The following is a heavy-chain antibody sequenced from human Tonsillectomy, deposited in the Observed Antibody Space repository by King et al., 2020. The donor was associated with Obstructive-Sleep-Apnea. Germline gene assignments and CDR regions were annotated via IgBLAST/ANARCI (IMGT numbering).Heavy chain of an antibody. J-gene: IGHJ4*02. Sequence: VQLVESGGGVVQPGGSLRLSCAASGFTLSSYAMSWVRQAPGKGLEWVSAISGSGGSTYYADSAKGRFTISRDISKNTLYLQMNSLRAEDTAVYYCAKGNYYGSGTPPYYFDYWGQGTLVTVSS. CDR1: GFTLSSYA. CDR3: AKGNYYGSGTPPYYFDY. V-gene: IGHV3-23*04. CDR2: ISGSGGST. D-gene: IGHD3-10*01.